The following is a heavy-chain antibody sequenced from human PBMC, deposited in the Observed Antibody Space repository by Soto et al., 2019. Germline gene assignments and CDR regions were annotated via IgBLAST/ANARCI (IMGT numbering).Heavy chain of an antibody. V-gene: IGHV4-31*11. Sequence: PSETLSLTCAVSGGSISSLGYYLSGIRQDPWKGLELIGHIFHSGNMDYNPSLQSRVTMSVDTSKNQFSLKLSSVTAADTAVYYCAREERFSHWLDPWGQGTLVTVSS. CDR2: IFHSGNM. CDR3: AREERFSHWLDP. J-gene: IGHJ5*02. CDR1: GGSISSLGYY.